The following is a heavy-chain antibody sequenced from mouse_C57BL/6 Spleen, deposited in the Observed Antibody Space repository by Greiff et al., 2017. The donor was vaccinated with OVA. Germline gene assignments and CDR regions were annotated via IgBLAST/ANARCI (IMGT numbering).Heavy chain of an antibody. CDR2: IYPGDGDT. CDR1: GYAFSSSW. V-gene: IGHV1-82*01. J-gene: IGHJ2*01. D-gene: IGHD1-1*01. Sequence: QVQLQQSGPELVKPGASVKISCKASGYAFSSSWMNWVKQRPGQGLEWIGRIYPGDGDTNYNGKFKGKATLTADKSSSTAYMQLSSLTSEDSAVYFCARGTTVVVDYWGQGTTLTVSS. CDR3: ARGTTVVVDY.